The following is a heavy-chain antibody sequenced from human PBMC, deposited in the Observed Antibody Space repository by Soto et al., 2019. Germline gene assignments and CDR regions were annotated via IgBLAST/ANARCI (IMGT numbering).Heavy chain of an antibody. Sequence: QVQLQESGPGLVKPSETLSLTCTVSGGSISSYYWSWIRQPPGKGLEWIGYIYYSGSTNYNPSLKSRVTKSVATSKTQFSLKLSSGTAADTAVYYCARSSSGGSCYGLVFCYYYYMDVWGKGTTVTGSS. D-gene: IGHD2-15*01. CDR2: IYYSGST. J-gene: IGHJ6*03. CDR3: ARSSSGGSCYGLVFCYYYYMDV. CDR1: GGSISSYY. V-gene: IGHV4-59*01.